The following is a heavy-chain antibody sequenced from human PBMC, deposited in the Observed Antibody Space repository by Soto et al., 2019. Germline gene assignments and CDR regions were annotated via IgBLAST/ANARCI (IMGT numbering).Heavy chain of an antibody. V-gene: IGHV3-21*01. CDR2: ISSSSSYI. D-gene: IGHD3-16*01. Sequence: PGGSLRLSCAASGFTFSSYSMNWVRQAPGKGLEWVSSISSSSSYIYYADSVKGRFTISRDNAKNSLYLQMNSLRAEDTAVYYSARHVYACWSVAYYYYYGMDVWGQGTPVTVSS. CDR1: GFTFSSYS. J-gene: IGHJ6*02. CDR3: ARHVYACWSVAYYYYYGMDV.